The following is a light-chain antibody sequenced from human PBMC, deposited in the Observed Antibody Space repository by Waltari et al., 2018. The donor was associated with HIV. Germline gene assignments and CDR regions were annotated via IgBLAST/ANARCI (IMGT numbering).Light chain of an antibody. Sequence: DIVMTQSPATLSVSPGERATLSCRASQSVTNNLAWYQQKPGRAPRLLIFSDSARASGVPARFSASGSGTEFTLTISSLQPEDSAVYYCQQYNARPPLTFGQGTRVEIK. V-gene: IGKV3-15*01. CDR1: QSVTNN. CDR2: SDS. CDR3: QQYNARPPLT. J-gene: IGKJ5*01.